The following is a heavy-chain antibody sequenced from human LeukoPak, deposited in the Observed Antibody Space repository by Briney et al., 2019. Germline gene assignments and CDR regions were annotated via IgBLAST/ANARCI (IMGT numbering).Heavy chain of an antibody. V-gene: IGHV4-38-2*02. CDR2: IHYSARI. Sequence: PSETLSLTCTVSGGSISSDYWGWIRQPPGKGLEWIGSIHYSARIYYNPSLKSRLTISPDTSKNQFSLKLTSVTAADTAVYYCTREVRSAWASFDPWGQGTLVIVSS. CDR1: GGSISSDY. J-gene: IGHJ5*02. CDR3: TREVRSAWASFDP. D-gene: IGHD1-26*01.